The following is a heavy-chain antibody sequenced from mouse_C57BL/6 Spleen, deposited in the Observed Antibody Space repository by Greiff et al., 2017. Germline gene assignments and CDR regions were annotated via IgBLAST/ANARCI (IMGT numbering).Heavy chain of an antibody. J-gene: IGHJ2*01. CDR1: GYAFTNYL. CDR2: INPGSGGT. Sequence: VKLQESGAELVRPGTSVKVSCKASGYAFTNYLIEWVKQRPGQGLEWIGVINPGSGGTNYNEKFKGKATLTADKSSSTAYMQLRSLTSEDSAVYFCARWFDYWGQGTTLTVSS. V-gene: IGHV1-54*01. CDR3: ARWFDY.